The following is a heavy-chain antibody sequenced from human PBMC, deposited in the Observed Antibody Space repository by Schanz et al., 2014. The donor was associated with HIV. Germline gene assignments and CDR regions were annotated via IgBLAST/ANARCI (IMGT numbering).Heavy chain of an antibody. CDR3: AQEEVPNDC. CDR1: GFTFSNHA. V-gene: IGHV3-23*04. J-gene: IGHJ4*02. Sequence: VQLVESGGGLVQPGGSLRLSCKVSGFTFSNHAMTRARQAPGRGLEWLSAISISGTTTYYADSVRGRFTISRDNSKNTVYLHMSSLRVEDTAVYYCAQEEVPNDCWGQGTLVTVSS. CDR2: ISISGTTT.